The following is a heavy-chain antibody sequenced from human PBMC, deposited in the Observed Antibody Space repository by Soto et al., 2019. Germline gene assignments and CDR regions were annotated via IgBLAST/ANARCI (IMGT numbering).Heavy chain of an antibody. CDR3: ARQIYDSDTGPNFQYYFDS. J-gene: IGHJ4*02. D-gene: IGHD3-22*01. CDR2: IDPSDSQT. Sequence: PGESLKLSCKGSGYSFAGYWITWVRQNPGKGLEWMGRIDPSDSQTYYSPSFRGHVTISVTKSITTVFLQWSSLRASDTAMYYCARQIYDSDTGPNFQYYFDSWGQGTPVTVSS. CDR1: GYSFAGYW. V-gene: IGHV5-10-1*01.